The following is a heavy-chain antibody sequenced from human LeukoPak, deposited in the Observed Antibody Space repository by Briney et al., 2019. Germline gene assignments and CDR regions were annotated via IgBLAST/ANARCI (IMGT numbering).Heavy chain of an antibody. CDR1: GFTFSSYW. V-gene: IGHV3-74*01. CDR3: ARESYGYDYYYYYYMDV. Sequence: GGSLRLSCAASGFTFSSYWMHWVRQAPGKGLVWVSRINSDGSSTSYADSVKGRFTISRDNAKNTLYLQMNSLRAEDTAVYYCARESYGYDYYYYYYMDVWGKGTTVTISS. D-gene: IGHD5-18*01. CDR2: INSDGSST. J-gene: IGHJ6*03.